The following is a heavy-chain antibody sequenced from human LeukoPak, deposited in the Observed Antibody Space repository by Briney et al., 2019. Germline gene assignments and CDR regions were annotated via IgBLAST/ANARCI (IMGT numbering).Heavy chain of an antibody. D-gene: IGHD6-19*01. J-gene: IGHJ3*02. CDR3: ARAVAGRDDAFDI. Sequence: SETLSLTCTVSGGSISSYYWSWIRQPPGKGLEWLGYIYYSGSTNYNPSLKSRVNISVDTFKNQFSLKLSSVTAADTAVYYCARAVAGRDDAFDIWGQGTMVTVSS. CDR2: IYYSGST. V-gene: IGHV4-59*01. CDR1: GGSISSYY.